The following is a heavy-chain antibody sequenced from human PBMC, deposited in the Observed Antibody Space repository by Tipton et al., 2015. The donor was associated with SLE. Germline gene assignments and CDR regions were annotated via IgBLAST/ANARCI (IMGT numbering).Heavy chain of an antibody. J-gene: IGHJ5*02. Sequence: TLSLTCTVSGGSISSGSYYWSWIRQPAGKGLEWIGHIYTSGSTNYNPSLKSRVTISVDTSKNQFSLKLSSVTAADTAVYYCARAFGDYEYNWFDPWGQGTLVTVSS. CDR1: GGSISSGSYY. V-gene: IGHV4-61*09. D-gene: IGHD4-17*01. CDR2: IYTSGST. CDR3: ARAFGDYEYNWFDP.